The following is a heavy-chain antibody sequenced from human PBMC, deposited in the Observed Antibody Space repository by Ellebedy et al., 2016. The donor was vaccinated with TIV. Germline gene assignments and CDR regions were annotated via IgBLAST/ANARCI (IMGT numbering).Heavy chain of an antibody. CDR1: GFTFSSYA. Sequence: GGSLRLXCAASGFTFSSYAMSWVRQAPGKGLEWVSAISGSGGSTYYADSVKGRFTISRDNSKNTLYLQMNSLRAEDTAVYYCAKLDLITGTTWGFDYWGQGTLVTVSS. V-gene: IGHV3-23*01. CDR3: AKLDLITGTTWGFDY. D-gene: IGHD1-7*01. J-gene: IGHJ4*02. CDR2: ISGSGGST.